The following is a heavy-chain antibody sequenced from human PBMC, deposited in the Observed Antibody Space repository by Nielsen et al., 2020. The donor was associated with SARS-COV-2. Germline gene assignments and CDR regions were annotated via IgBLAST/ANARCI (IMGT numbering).Heavy chain of an antibody. Sequence: GESLKISCAASGFTFSTYAMHWVRQAPGKGLEWVSCVSTGGDYIHYADLVQGRFAISRDNAKDSLYLQMNSLRAEDTAIYYCARDRSGFGFDFWGQGALVTVSS. V-gene: IGHV3-21*01. J-gene: IGHJ4*02. CDR3: ARDRSGFGFDF. CDR2: VSTGGDYI. CDR1: GFTFSTYA. D-gene: IGHD3-3*01.